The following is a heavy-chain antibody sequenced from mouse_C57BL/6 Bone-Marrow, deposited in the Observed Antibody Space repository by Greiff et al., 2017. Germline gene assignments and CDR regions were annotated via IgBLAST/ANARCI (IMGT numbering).Heavy chain of an antibody. CDR2: IYPGSGST. CDR3: ARSYDYYAMDY. V-gene: IGHV1-55*01. D-gene: IGHD1-1*01. Sequence: VQLQQPGAELVKPGASVKMSCKASGYTFTSYWITWVKQSPGQGLEWIGDIYPGSGSTNYNEKFKSKATLTVATSSSTAYMQLSSLTSEDSAVYYCARSYDYYAMDYWGQGTSVTVSS. CDR1: GYTFTSYW. J-gene: IGHJ4*01.